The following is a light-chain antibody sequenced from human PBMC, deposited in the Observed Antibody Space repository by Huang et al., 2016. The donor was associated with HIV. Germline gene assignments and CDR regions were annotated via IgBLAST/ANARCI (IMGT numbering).Light chain of an antibody. CDR1: QSVSTY. CDR2: DAS. V-gene: IGKV3-11*01. J-gene: IGKJ4*01. Sequence: EIVLTQSPATLSLSPGERATLSCRASQSVSTYLAWFQQTRGQAPRLLIYDASNRATGSPVRFSGSGSGTDFTLTISSLEPEDFAVYYCQQRSNWPLTFGGGTKVEIK. CDR3: QQRSNWPLT.